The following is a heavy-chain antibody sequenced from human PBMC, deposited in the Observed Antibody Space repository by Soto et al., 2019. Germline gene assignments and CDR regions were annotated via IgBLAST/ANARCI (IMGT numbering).Heavy chain of an antibody. CDR3: ARDLNQLPAAIPVGYYYYYYGMDV. Sequence: VNVSCKASGGKFSSYTISWVLQAPGEPLEWTPWVIPIFGTANYAQKFQGRVTIPADESTSTAYMELSSLRSEDTAVYYCARDLNQLPAAIPVGYYYYYYGMDVWGQGTTVTDSS. D-gene: IGHD2-2*02. CDR1: GGKFSSYT. J-gene: IGHJ6*02. V-gene: IGHV1-69*13. CDR2: VIPIFGTA.